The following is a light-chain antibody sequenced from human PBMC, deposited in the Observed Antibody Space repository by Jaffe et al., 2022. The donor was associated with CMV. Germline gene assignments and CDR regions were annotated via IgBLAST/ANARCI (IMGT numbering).Light chain of an antibody. CDR3: QQANSIPIT. V-gene: IGKV1-12*01. CDR2: SAS. J-gene: IGKJ5*01. Sequence: DIQMTQSPSSVSASVGDRVTITCRASQGIGRWLAWYQRKPGKAPNLLIYSASSLQSGVPSRFSGSGSGTDFTLTINSLQPEDFATYFCQQANSIPITFGQGTRLEIK. CDR1: QGIGRW.